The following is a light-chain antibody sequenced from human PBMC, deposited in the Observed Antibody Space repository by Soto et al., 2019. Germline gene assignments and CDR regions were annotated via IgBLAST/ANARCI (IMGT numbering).Light chain of an antibody. CDR2: EVS. J-gene: IGLJ1*01. Sequence: QSALTQPPSASGSPGQSVTISCTGTSSDVGGYNYVSWYQQHPGKAPKLMISEVSKRPSGVPDRFSGSKSGNTASLIVSGLQAEDEADYYCCSYAGSNNYVFGTGTKLTVL. CDR1: SSDVGGYNY. V-gene: IGLV2-8*01. CDR3: CSYAGSNNYV.